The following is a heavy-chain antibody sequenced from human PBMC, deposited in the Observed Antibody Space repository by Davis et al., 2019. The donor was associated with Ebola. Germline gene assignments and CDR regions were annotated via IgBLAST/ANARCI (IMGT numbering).Heavy chain of an antibody. CDR1: GSTSSSYW. CDR3: VFATRGVTIDPH. D-gene: IGHD3-10*01. CDR2: IIQDGSQK. Sequence: GGSLRPSCPAPGSTSSSYWMSWVRQAPGKGLEWVANIIQDGSQKQYVDSRKGRFTISRNNDKNALYLQMNSLRAEGTAMYYCVFATRGVTIDPHWGQGTLVTVSS. V-gene: IGHV3-7*03. J-gene: IGHJ4*02.